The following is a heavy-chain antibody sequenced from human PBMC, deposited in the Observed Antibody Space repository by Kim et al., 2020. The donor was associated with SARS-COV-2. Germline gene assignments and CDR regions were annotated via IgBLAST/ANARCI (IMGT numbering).Heavy chain of an antibody. Sequence: SETLSLTCAVSGESFSGFYWTWIRQFPGKGLDWIGEIDHSGSTNYNPALKSRIIISRDTSKKRFSLQLNSVTAADTAVYFCARAGAGRSPGPLDYWGQGT. CDR3: ARAGAGRSPGPLDY. D-gene: IGHD1-26*01. CDR1: GESFSGFY. V-gene: IGHV4-34*01. J-gene: IGHJ4*02. CDR2: IDHSGST.